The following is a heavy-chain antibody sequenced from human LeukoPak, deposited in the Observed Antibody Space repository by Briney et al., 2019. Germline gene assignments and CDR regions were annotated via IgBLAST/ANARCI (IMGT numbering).Heavy chain of an antibody. CDR3: ARACSVGSCHAGDY. CDR2: INSDGSFT. J-gene: IGHJ4*02. Sequence: GGSPRLSCTASGFTFTTYWMHWVRQAPGKGLVWVSRINSDGSFTGYADSVKGRFTVSRDSAKNTLYLQMNSLRAEDTAVYYCARACSVGSCHAGDYWGQGTLVTVSS. CDR1: GFTFTTYW. V-gene: IGHV3-74*01. D-gene: IGHD2-15*01.